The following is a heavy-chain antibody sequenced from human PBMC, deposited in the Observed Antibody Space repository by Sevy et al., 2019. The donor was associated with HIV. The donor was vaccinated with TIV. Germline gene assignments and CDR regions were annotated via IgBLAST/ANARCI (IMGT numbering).Heavy chain of an antibody. J-gene: IGHJ6*02. CDR2: ISYDGSIK. CDR1: RFTFSSYG. V-gene: IGHV3-30*18. D-gene: IGHD3-22*01. Sequence: GGSLRLSCAASRFTFSSYGMHWVRQAPGKGLEWVAVISYDGSIKYADSVKGRFTISRDNSKNTLYLQMNSLRPEDTAVYSCAKAQDGSGYSAYGMDVWGQGTTVTVSS. CDR3: AKAQDGSGYSAYGMDV.